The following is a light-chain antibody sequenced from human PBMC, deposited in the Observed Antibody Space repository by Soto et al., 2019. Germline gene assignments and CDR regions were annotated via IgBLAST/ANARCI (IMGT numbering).Light chain of an antibody. CDR2: GNN. J-gene: IGLJ2*01. Sequence: QSVLTQPPSVSGAPGQRVTISCTGSRPNIGAGFNVHWYQHLPGTAPKLLIYGNNNRPSGVPDRFSGSKSGTSASLTITGLQADDEAFYYCQSFDARHVVFGGGTKLTGL. V-gene: IGLV1-40*01. CDR3: QSFDARHVV. CDR1: RPNIGAGFN.